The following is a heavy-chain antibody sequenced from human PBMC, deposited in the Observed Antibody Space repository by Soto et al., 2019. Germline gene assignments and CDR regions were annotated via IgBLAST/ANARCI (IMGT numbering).Heavy chain of an antibody. J-gene: IGHJ4*02. CDR2: IYYSGST. Sequence: SETLSLTCTVSGGSISTYYWSWIRQPPGKGLEWIGFIYYSGSTHYNPSLKSRVTISLDTSKNQFSLMLSSVTAADTAVYYCARDSSGYYRVFDYWGQGTLVTVSS. CDR1: GGSISTYY. V-gene: IGHV4-59*01. D-gene: IGHD3-22*01. CDR3: ARDSSGYYRVFDY.